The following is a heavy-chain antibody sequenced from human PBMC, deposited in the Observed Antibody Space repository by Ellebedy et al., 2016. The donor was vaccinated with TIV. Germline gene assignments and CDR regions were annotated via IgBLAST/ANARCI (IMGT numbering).Heavy chain of an antibody. CDR3: ARDAIPLDY. CDR2: INPSSGYT. V-gene: IGHV1-46*01. J-gene: IGHJ4*02. CDR1: EYTSARWY. Sequence: AASVKVSCKASEYTSARWYFHWVRQAPGQGLEWMGIINPSSGYTNYAQKFQGRVTMTRDTSTMTVYMELSSLKSEETAVYYCARDAIPLDYWGLGTLVTVSS.